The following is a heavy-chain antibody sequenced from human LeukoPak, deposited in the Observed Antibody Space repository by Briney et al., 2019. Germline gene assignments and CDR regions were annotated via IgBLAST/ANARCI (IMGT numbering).Heavy chain of an antibody. D-gene: IGHD3-3*01. J-gene: IGHJ5*02. Sequence: GRSLRPSCAASGFTFSSYAMSWVRQAPGKGLEWVSAISGSGGSTYYANSVKGRFTSSRDNSKNTLYLQMNSLRAEDTAVYYCAKVSIDFWSEGWFDPWGQGTLVTVSS. CDR2: ISGSGGST. CDR1: GFTFSSYA. CDR3: AKVSIDFWSEGWFDP. V-gene: IGHV3-23*01.